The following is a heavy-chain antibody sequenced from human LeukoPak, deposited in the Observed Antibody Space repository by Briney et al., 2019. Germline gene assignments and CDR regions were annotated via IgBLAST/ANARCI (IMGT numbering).Heavy chain of an antibody. CDR2: IYYSGST. CDR3: AREAAAPNALDI. D-gene: IGHD6-6*01. CDR1: GGSISSYY. Sequence: SETLSLTCTVSGGSISSYYWSWIRQPPGKGLEWIGYIYYSGSTNYNPSLKSRVTISVDTSKNQFSLKLSSVTAADTAVYYCAREAAAPNALDIWGQGTMVTVSP. V-gene: IGHV4-59*01. J-gene: IGHJ3*02.